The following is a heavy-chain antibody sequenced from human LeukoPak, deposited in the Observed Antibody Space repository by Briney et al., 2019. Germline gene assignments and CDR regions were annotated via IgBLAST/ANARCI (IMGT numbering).Heavy chain of an antibody. V-gene: IGHV1-2*02. D-gene: IGHD1-26*01. CDR2: INPNSSGT. CDR1: GYTFTGYY. J-gene: IGHJ6*03. Sequence: ASVKISCKASGYTFTGYYMHWVRQAPGQGLEWMGWINPNSSGTNYAQKFQGRVTMTRDTSISTVYMELSRLRSDDTAVYYCARDGSTNARRDYYYYYYMDVWGKGTTVTVSS. CDR3: ARDGSTNARRDYYYYYYMDV.